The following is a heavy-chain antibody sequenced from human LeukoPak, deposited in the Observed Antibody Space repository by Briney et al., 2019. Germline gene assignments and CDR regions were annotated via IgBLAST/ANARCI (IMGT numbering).Heavy chain of an antibody. J-gene: IGHJ4*02. Sequence: SETLSLTCAVYGGSFSGYYWSWIRQPPGKGLEWIGEINHSGSTNYNPSLKSRVTISVDTSKNQFSLKLSSVTAADTAVYYCARDTPVLTWFGDLSDYFDYWGQGTLVTVSS. D-gene: IGHD3-10*01. CDR2: INHSGST. CDR3: ARDTPVLTWFGDLSDYFDY. V-gene: IGHV4-34*01. CDR1: GGSFSGYY.